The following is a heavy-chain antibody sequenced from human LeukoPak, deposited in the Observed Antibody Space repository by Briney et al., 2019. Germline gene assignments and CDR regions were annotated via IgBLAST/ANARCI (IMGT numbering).Heavy chain of an antibody. V-gene: IGHV3-43*02. J-gene: IGHJ4*02. Sequence: GGSLRLSCAASGFTFDDYAMHWVRQAPGKGLEWVSLISGDGGSTYYADSVKGRFTISRDNSKNTLYLQMNSLRAEDTAVYYCAKALHYYDSSGYYYLAPIDYWGQGTLVTVSS. CDR1: GFTFDDYA. CDR3: AKALHYYDSSGYYYLAPIDY. CDR2: ISGDGGST. D-gene: IGHD3-22*01.